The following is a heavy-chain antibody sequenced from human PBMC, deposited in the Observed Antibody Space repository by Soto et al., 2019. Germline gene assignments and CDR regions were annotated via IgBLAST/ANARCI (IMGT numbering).Heavy chain of an antibody. CDR1: GGSISSYY. Sequence: SETLSLTCTVSGGSISSYYWSWIRQPPGKGLEWIGYIYYSGSTNYNPSLKSRVAISVDTSKNQFSLKLRSVTAADTAVYYCASMGYHYGSGSYPLDYWGQGTLVTVSS. J-gene: IGHJ4*02. V-gene: IGHV4-59*08. CDR3: ASMGYHYGSGSYPLDY. D-gene: IGHD3-10*01. CDR2: IYYSGST.